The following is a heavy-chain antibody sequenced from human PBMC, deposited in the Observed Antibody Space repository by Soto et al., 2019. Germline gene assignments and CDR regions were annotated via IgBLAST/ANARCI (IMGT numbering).Heavy chain of an antibody. V-gene: IGHV3-30*18. CDR1: GFTFSSYG. J-gene: IGHJ6*02. CDR2: ISYDGSNK. CDR3: AKDFKPGIAAAGLYYYYGMDV. Sequence: GESLKISCAASGFTFSSYGMHWVRQAPGKGLEWVAVISYDGSNKYYADSVKGRFTISRDNSKNTLYLQMNSLRAEDTAVYYCAKDFKPGIAAAGLYYYYGMDVWGQGTTVTVSS. D-gene: IGHD6-13*01.